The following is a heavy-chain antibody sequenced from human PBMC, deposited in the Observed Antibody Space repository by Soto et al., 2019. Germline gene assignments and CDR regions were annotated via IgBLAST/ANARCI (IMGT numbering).Heavy chain of an antibody. D-gene: IGHD6-13*01. Sequence: GGSLRLSCAASGFTFSSFHMNWVRQAPGRGLEWVAYITSSSDTIYYSDSVKGRFTISGDESKNTVYLQMNSLKIEDTAVYYCTRAEGQQLARGDYYGMDVWGQGTTVTVSS. CDR1: GFTFSSFH. CDR2: ITSSSDTI. J-gene: IGHJ6*02. CDR3: TRAEGQQLARGDYYGMDV. V-gene: IGHV3-48*01.